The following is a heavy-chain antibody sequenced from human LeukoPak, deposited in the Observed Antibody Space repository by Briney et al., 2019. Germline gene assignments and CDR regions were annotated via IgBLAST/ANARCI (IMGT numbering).Heavy chain of an antibody. J-gene: IGHJ4*02. D-gene: IGHD6-13*01. CDR3: ARVTYPGYSSSWYYFDY. Sequence: GASVKVFCKASGGTFSSYAISWVRQAPGQGLEWMGWISAYNGNTNYAQKLQGRVTMTTDTSTSTAYMELRSLRSDDTAVYYCARVTYPGYSSSWYYFDYWGQGTLVTVSS. V-gene: IGHV1-18*01. CDR2: ISAYNGNT. CDR1: GGTFSSYA.